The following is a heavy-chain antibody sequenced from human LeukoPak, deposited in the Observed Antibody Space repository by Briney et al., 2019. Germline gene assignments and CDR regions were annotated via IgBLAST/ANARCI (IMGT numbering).Heavy chain of an antibody. CDR3: AREHYDFWSGYYRNWFDP. CDR2: IYYSGST. D-gene: IGHD3-3*01. Sequence: LSLTCTVSAGSISSGDYYWSWIRQPPGKGLEWIGYIYYSGSTYYNPSLKSRVTISVDTSKNQFSLKLSSVTAADTAVYYCAREHYDFWSGYYRNWFDPWGQGTLVTVSS. J-gene: IGHJ5*02. CDR1: AGSISSGDYY. V-gene: IGHV4-30-4*08.